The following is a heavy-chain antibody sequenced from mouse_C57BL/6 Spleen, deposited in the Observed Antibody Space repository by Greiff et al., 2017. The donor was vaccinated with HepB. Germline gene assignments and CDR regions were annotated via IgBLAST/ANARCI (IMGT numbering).Heavy chain of an antibody. CDR2: ISYDGSN. Sequence: ESGPGLVKPSQSLSLTCSVTGYSITSGYYWNWIRQFPGNKLEWMGYISYDGSNNYNPSLKNRISITRDTSKNQFFLKLNSVTTEDTATYYCARDADYDSYWYFDVWGTGTTVTVSS. V-gene: IGHV3-6*01. J-gene: IGHJ1*03. CDR3: ARDADYDSYWYFDV. D-gene: IGHD2-4*01. CDR1: GYSITSGYY.